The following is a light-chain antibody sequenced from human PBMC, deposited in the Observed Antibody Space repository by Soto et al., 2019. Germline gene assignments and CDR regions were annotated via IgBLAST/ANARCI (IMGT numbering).Light chain of an antibody. CDR2: DAS. CDR1: EDINNY. CDR3: QQYEDLPLT. J-gene: IGKJ4*01. V-gene: IGKV1-33*01. Sequence: DIQLTQSPSSLSASVGDRVTITCQASEDINNYLNWYQQKPGKAPKLLTFDASSVETGVPSRFSGSGSETHVTFTISSLEPEDIATYHCQQYEDLPLTFGGGTRVELK.